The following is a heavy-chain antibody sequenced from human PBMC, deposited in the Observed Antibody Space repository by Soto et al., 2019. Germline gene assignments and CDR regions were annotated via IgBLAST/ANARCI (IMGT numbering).Heavy chain of an antibody. Sequence: GGSLRLSCAASGFTLSSFAMTWVRQAPGKGLEWVSSISGSGLTTYYADSVKGRFTISRDNSDNTLYLQVSSLRANDTALYYCVKVSSEGKVLRAMYVCGQGSAVTVSS. CDR1: GFTLSSFA. CDR3: VKVSSEGKVLRAMYV. V-gene: IGHV3-23*01. J-gene: IGHJ6*02. CDR2: ISGSGLTT. D-gene: IGHD3-10*01.